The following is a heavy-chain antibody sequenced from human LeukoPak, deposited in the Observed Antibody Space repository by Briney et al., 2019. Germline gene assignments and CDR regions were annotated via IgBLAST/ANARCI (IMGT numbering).Heavy chain of an antibody. V-gene: IGHV1-2*02. CDR1: GYTFTGYY. CDR2: INPNSGGT. J-gene: IGHJ4*02. Sequence: ASVKVSCKASGYTFTGYYMHWVRQAPGQGLEWMGWINPNSGGTNYAQKFQGRVTMTRDTSISTAYIELSRLRSDDTAVYYCARLLGGSYSNYFDYWGQGTLVTVSS. D-gene: IGHD1-26*01. CDR3: ARLLGGSYSNYFDY.